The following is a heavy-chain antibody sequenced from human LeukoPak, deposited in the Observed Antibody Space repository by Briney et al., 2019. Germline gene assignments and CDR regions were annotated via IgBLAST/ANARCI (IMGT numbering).Heavy chain of an antibody. D-gene: IGHD5-12*01. V-gene: IGHV1-69*06. CDR3: ARAYGGYLKYFDY. CDR2: IIPIFGTA. CDR1: GYTFTSCG. Sequence: ASVKVSCKASGYTFTSCGISWVRQAPGQGLEWMGGIIPIFGTANYAQKFQGRVTITADKSTSTAYMELSSLRSEDTAVYYCARAYGGYLKYFDYWGQGTLVTVSS. J-gene: IGHJ4*02.